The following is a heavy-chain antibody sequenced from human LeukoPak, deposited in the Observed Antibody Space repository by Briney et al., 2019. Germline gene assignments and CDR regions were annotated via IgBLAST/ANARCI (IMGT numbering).Heavy chain of an antibody. J-gene: IGHJ4*02. Sequence: PGGSLRLSCAASGFTFSSYGMHWVRQAPGKGLEWVAVISYDGSSKYHADSVKGRFTISRDNSKNTLYLQMNSLGAEDTAVYYCAKVAGRDWNDFTDYWGQGTLVTVSS. CDR2: ISYDGSSK. CDR3: AKVAGRDWNDFTDY. CDR1: GFTFSSYG. V-gene: IGHV3-30*18. D-gene: IGHD1-1*01.